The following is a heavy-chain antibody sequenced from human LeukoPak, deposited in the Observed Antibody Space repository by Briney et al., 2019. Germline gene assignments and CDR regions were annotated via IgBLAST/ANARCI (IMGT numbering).Heavy chain of an antibody. V-gene: IGHV3-7*01. Sequence: PGGSLRLSCAASGFTFSNYWMSWVRQAPGKGLEWVANIKQDGSEKYYVNSVKGRFTISRDKAKNSLYLQMNSLRAEDTAIYYCAREDDWNYEDYWGQGTLVTVSS. D-gene: IGHD1-7*01. CDR1: GFTFSNYW. CDR2: IKQDGSEK. CDR3: AREDDWNYEDY. J-gene: IGHJ4*02.